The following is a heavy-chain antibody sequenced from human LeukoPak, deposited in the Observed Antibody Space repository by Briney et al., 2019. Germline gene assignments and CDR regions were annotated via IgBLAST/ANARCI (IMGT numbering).Heavy chain of an antibody. Sequence: GGSLRLSCAASGFTFSSYSMNWVRQAPGKGLEWVSSISSSSSYIYYADSVKGRFTISRDNAKDSLYLQMNSLRAEDTAVYYCARQGGSYTIDYWGQGTLVTVSS. CDR3: ARQGGSYTIDY. V-gene: IGHV3-21*01. J-gene: IGHJ4*02. CDR2: ISSSSSYI. D-gene: IGHD1-26*01. CDR1: GFTFSSYS.